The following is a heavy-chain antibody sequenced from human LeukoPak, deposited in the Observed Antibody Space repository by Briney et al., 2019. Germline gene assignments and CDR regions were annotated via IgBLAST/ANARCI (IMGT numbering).Heavy chain of an antibody. CDR1: GYRFSNYW. CDR2: IYPGDSDT. J-gene: IGHJ4*02. Sequence: GESLKISCKGSGYRFSNYWIGWVRQMPGKGLEWMGIIYPGDSDTRYSPSFQGQVTISADKSISTAYLQWSSLKASDSAIYYCAREYSYGYGYWGQGTLVTVSS. V-gene: IGHV5-51*01. CDR3: AREYSYGYGY. D-gene: IGHD5-18*01.